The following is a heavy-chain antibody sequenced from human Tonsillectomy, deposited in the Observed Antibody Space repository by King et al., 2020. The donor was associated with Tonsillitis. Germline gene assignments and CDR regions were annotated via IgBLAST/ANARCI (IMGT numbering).Heavy chain of an antibody. J-gene: IGHJ6*02. Sequence: VQLVESGAEVKKPGASVKVSCKASGYTFTSYDITWVRQATGQGLEWMGWMNPNSGNTGFAQKFRGRVTMTRNTSISTAYMELSSLRSEDTALYYCARGNVRGARHYYYYGMDVWGQGTTVTVSS. V-gene: IGHV1-8*01. D-gene: IGHD3-10*01. CDR1: GYTFTSYD. CDR3: ARGNVRGARHYYYYGMDV. CDR2: MNPNSGNT.